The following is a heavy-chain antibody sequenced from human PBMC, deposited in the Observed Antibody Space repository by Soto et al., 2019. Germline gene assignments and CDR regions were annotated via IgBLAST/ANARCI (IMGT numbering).Heavy chain of an antibody. CDR2: VNPSGGHT. J-gene: IGHJ4*02. V-gene: IGHV1-46*01. D-gene: IGHD2-21*02. CDR3: ARGGHVVVVTAAFDY. Sequence: QVQLMQSGAEVKKPGASVKVSCKASGHTFTNYYIHWVRQAPGQGLEWMGTVNPSGGHTTYSQNFLGRVTMTRDTSTSKLYMELTSLTSDDTAVYYCARGGHVVVVTAAFDYWGQGTLVTVSS. CDR1: GHTFTNYY.